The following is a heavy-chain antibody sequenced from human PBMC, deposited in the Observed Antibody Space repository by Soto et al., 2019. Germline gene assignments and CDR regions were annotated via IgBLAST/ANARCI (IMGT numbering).Heavy chain of an antibody. CDR1: GYTFTSYG. Sequence: QVQLVQSGAEVKKPGASVKVSCKASGYTFTSYGISWVRQAPGRGLEWMGWFSAYNGNTNYTQKLQRRDTKTTDTHTNTAYMYLRSMRSDDTAVYYCARLCNHSSGTNGFDIWGQRTTVTVSS. D-gene: IGHD6-6*01. CDR2: FSAYNGNT. CDR3: ARLCNHSSGTNGFDI. V-gene: IGHV1-18*04. J-gene: IGHJ3*02.